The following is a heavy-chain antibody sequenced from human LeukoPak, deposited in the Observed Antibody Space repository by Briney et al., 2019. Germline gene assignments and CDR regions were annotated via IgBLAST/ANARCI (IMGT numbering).Heavy chain of an antibody. J-gene: IGHJ3*02. V-gene: IGHV3-30-3*01. CDR3: ARAPGTSDAFDI. D-gene: IGHD2-2*01. CDR1: GFTFSSYA. CDR2: ISYDGSNK. Sequence: GGSLRLSCAASGFTFSSYAMHWVRQAPGKGLERVAVISYDGSNKYYADSVKGRFTISRDNSKNTLYLQMNSLRAEDTAVYYCARAPGTSDAFDIWGQGTMVTVSS.